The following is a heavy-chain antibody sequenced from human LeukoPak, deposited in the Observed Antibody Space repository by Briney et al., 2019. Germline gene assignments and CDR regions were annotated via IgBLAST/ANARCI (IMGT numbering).Heavy chain of an antibody. V-gene: IGHV1-18*01. CDR3: ARSLVGYYYDSSLGAFDI. Sequence: GASVKVSCKASGYTFTSYGISWVRQAPGQGLEWMGWISAYNGNTNYAQKLQSRVTMTTDTSTSTAYMELSSLRSGDTAVYYCARSLVGYYYDSSLGAFDIWGQGTMVTVSS. J-gene: IGHJ3*02. D-gene: IGHD3-22*01. CDR2: ISAYNGNT. CDR1: GYTFTSYG.